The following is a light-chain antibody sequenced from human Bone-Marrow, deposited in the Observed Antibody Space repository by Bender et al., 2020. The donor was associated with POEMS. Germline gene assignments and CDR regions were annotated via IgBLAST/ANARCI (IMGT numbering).Light chain of an antibody. Sequence: QSVLTHPPSVSAAPGQTVTISCSGTSYNIGYNYVSWYQQVPGTAPKLLIYDNNKRASGIPARFSGSQAGTSAALDITGLQTGDEADYYCATWDSSLSAAVFGGGTQLFVL. J-gene: IGLJ7*01. V-gene: IGLV1-51*01. CDR3: ATWDSSLSAAV. CDR2: DNN. CDR1: SYNIGYNY.